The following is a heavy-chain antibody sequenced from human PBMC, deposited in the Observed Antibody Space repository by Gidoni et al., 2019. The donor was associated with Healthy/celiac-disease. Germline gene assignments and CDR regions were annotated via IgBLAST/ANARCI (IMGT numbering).Heavy chain of an antibody. CDR1: GGTFSSYT. CDR2: IIPILGIA. CDR3: ARETYYYDSSGYYPDAFDI. J-gene: IGHJ3*02. Sequence: QVQLVESGAEVKKPGSSAKVSCKASGGTFSSYTISWVRQAPGQVLEWRGRIIPILGIANYAPTFPCSVTITADTSTSTSYMELSILRSEDTAVYYCARETYYYDSSGYYPDAFDIWGQGTMVTVSS. V-gene: IGHV1-69*08. D-gene: IGHD3-22*01.